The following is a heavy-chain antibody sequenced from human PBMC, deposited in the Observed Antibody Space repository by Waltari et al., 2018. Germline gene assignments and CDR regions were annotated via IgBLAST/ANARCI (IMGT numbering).Heavy chain of an antibody. D-gene: IGHD6-13*01. Sequence: QLQLQESGPGLVKPSETLSLTCTVSGGSISSSSYYCGWIRQPPGKGLEWIGSIYYSGSTYYNPSLKSRVTISVDTSKNQFSLKLSSVTAADTAVYYCARGAGYSSRFSPWGQGTLVTVSS. CDR2: IYYSGST. CDR1: GGSISSSSYY. J-gene: IGHJ5*02. V-gene: IGHV4-39*01. CDR3: ARGAGYSSRFSP.